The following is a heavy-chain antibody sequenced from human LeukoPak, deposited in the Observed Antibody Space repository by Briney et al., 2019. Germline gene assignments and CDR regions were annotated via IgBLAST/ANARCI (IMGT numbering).Heavy chain of an antibody. J-gene: IGHJ5*02. D-gene: IGHD6-13*01. V-gene: IGHV4-34*01. Sequence: PSETLSLTCAVYGGSFSGYYWSWIRQPTGKGLEWIGEINHSGSTNYNPSLKSRVTISVDTSKNQFSLKLSSVTAADTAVYYCARVRKQQLVRGWFDPWGQGTLVTVSS. CDR1: GGSFSGYY. CDR3: ARVRKQQLVRGWFDP. CDR2: INHSGST.